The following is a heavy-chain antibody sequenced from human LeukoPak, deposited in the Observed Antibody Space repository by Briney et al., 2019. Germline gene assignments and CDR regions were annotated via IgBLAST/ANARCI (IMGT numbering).Heavy chain of an antibody. V-gene: IGHV1-69*04. CDR3: ARQPYCGGDCYPEAGYYGMDV. CDR1: GGTFSSYA. CDR2: IIPILGIA. J-gene: IGHJ6*02. Sequence: SVKVSCKASGGTFSSYAISWVRQAPGQGLEWVGRIIPILGIANYAQKFQGRVTITADKSTSTAYMELSSLRSEDTAVYYCARQPYCGGDCYPEAGYYGMDVWGQGTTVTVSS. D-gene: IGHD2-21*02.